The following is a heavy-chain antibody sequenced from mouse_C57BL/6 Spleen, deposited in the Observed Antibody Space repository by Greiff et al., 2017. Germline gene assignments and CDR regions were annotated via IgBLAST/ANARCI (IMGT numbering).Heavy chain of an antibody. CDR3: ARRTTVVATDAMDY. Sequence: VQGVESGAELARPGASVKLSCKASGYTFTSYGISWVKQRTGQGLEWIGEIYPRSGNTYYNEKFKGKATLTADKSSSTAYMELRSLTSEDAAVYFCARRTTVVATDAMDYWGQGTSVTVSS. J-gene: IGHJ4*01. CDR2: IYPRSGNT. CDR1: GYTFTSYG. D-gene: IGHD1-1*01. V-gene: IGHV1-81*01.